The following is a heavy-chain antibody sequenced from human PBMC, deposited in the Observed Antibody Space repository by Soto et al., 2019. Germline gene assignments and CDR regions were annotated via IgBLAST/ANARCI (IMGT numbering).Heavy chain of an antibody. J-gene: IGHJ5*02. V-gene: IGHV1-2*02. CDR1: GYTFTGYY. D-gene: IGHD6-6*01. CDR2: INPNSGGT. CDR3: AREGAAIAARVVWFDP. Sequence: QVQLVQSGAEVKKPGASVKVSCKASGYTFTGYYMHWVRQAPGQGLEWMGWINPNSGGTNYAQKFQGRVTMTRDTSISTAYMERSRLRSDDTAVYYCAREGAAIAARVVWFDPWGQGTLVTVSS.